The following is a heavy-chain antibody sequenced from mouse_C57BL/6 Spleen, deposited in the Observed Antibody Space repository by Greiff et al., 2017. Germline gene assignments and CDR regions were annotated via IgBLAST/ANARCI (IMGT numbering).Heavy chain of an antibody. Sequence: QVQLQQSGAELVKPGASVKLSCKASGYTFTSYWMHWVKQRPGQGLEWIGEIDPTGSYTNYNEKFKGKATLTVDTSSSTAYMQLSSLTSEDSAVYYCAREGGSSYGDYWGQGTTLTVSS. CDR1: GYTFTSYW. V-gene: IGHV1-50*01. CDR3: AREGGSSYGDY. D-gene: IGHD1-1*01. J-gene: IGHJ2*01. CDR2: IDPTGSYT.